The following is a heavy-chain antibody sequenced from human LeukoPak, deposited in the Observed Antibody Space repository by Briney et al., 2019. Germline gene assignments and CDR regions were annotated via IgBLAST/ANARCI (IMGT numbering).Heavy chain of an antibody. J-gene: IGHJ4*02. D-gene: IGHD6-19*01. CDR1: GFTVSSNY. CDR3: ASDLIAVAGTPTRRDY. Sequence: GGSLRLSCAASGFTVSSNYMSWVRQAPGKGLEWVSVIYSGGSTYYADSAKGRFTISRDNSKNTLYLQMNSLRAEDTAVYYCASDLIAVAGTPTRRDYWGQGTLVTVSS. V-gene: IGHV3-53*01. CDR2: IYSGGST.